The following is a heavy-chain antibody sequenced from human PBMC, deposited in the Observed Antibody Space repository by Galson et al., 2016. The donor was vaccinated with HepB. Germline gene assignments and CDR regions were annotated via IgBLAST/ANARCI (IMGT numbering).Heavy chain of an antibody. J-gene: IGHJ4*02. D-gene: IGHD3-16*01. V-gene: IGHV3-23*01. CDR1: GFSFSSSG. CDR3: GKHGGFDY. Sequence: FLRLSCAASGFSFSSSGMSWVRQAPGRGLEWVSGITRSGYATHYADFVKGRFTISRDNSKNTLYLYMNNLTAGDTAIYYCGKHGGFDYWGQGALVTVSS. CDR2: ITRSGYAT.